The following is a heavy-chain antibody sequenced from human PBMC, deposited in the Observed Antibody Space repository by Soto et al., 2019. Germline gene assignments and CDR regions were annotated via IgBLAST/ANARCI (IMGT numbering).Heavy chain of an antibody. J-gene: IGHJ4*02. CDR3: ARDPPEWELLLDY. CDR2: ISSSSSTI. D-gene: IGHD1-26*01. Sequence: LSLTCTVSGGSVSSGAYYWSWIRQSPGKGLEWVSYISSSSSTIYYADSVKGRFTISRDNAKNSLYLQMNSLRAEDTAVYYCARDPPEWELLLDYWGQGTLVTVSS. CDR1: GGSVSSGAYY. V-gene: IGHV3-11*04.